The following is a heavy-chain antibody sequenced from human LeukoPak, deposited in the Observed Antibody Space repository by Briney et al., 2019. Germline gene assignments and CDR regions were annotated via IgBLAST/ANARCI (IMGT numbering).Heavy chain of an antibody. CDR2: IKQDGGQI. CDR1: EFTFNSYW. Sequence: PGGSLRLSCAASEFTFNSYWMSWVRQAPGKGLEWVANIKQDGGQIYYLDSVKGRFTVSRDNAKNSLYLQMNSLRAEDTAVYYCARLGARQMLEYWGQGTLVPVSS. V-gene: IGHV3-7*01. CDR3: ARLGARQMLEY. J-gene: IGHJ4*02. D-gene: IGHD4-17*01.